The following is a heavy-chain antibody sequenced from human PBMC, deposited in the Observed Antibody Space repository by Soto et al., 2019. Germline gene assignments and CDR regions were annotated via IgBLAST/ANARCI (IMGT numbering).Heavy chain of an antibody. CDR1: GYSFTSYW. J-gene: IGHJ4*02. Sequence: GESLNISCKGSGYSFTSYWIGWVRQMPGKGLEWMGIIYPGDSDTRYSPSFQGQVTISADKSISTAYLQWSSLKASDTAMYYCARLHGYGGNSGGFDYWGQGTLVTVSS. V-gene: IGHV5-51*01. D-gene: IGHD4-17*01. CDR3: ARLHGYGGNSGGFDY. CDR2: IYPGDSDT.